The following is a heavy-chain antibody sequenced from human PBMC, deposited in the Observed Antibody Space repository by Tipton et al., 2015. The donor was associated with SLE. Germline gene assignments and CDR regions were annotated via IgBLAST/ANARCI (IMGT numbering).Heavy chain of an antibody. J-gene: IGHJ4*02. V-gene: IGHV4-38-2*02. CDR2: IYHSGST. CDR3: ARLLGPQEGVQGVINEVDY. Sequence: GLVKPSETLSLTCTVSGYSISSDYYWGWIRQPPGKGLEWIGSIYHSGSTHYNPSLKSRVSISVDTSKNQFSLKLSSVTAADTAVYYCARLLGPQEGVQGVINEVDYWGQGTLVTVSS. CDR1: GYSISSDYY. D-gene: IGHD3-10*01.